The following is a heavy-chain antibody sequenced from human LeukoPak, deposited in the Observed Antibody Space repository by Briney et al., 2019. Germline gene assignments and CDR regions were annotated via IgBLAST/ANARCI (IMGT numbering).Heavy chain of an antibody. D-gene: IGHD2-21*01. Sequence: GGSLRLSCAASGFTFNSFWMSWVRQAPGKGLEWVANINQDGSEKYYMDSVKGRLTISRENAKNSLYLQMNSLRVEDTAVYYCAREGLSYAFDIWGQGTMVTVSS. V-gene: IGHV3-7*03. CDR2: INQDGSEK. J-gene: IGHJ3*02. CDR1: GFTFNSFW. CDR3: AREGLSYAFDI.